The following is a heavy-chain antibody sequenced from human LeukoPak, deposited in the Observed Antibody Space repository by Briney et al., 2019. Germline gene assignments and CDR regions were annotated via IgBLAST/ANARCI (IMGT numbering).Heavy chain of an antibody. Sequence: PGGSLRLSCAASGFTFDDYGMSWVRHAPGKGLEWVSGINWNGGSTGYADSVKGRFTISRDNAKNSLYLQMNSLRAEDTALYYCARVAFSYYYDSSGYYSPFDYWGQGTLVTVSS. J-gene: IGHJ4*02. CDR1: GFTFDDYG. CDR3: ARVAFSYYYDSSGYYSPFDY. V-gene: IGHV3-20*04. CDR2: INWNGGST. D-gene: IGHD3-22*01.